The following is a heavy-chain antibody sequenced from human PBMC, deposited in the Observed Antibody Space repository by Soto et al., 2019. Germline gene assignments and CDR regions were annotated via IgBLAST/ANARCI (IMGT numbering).Heavy chain of an antibody. CDR3: ARGDIVAIFGLDV. CDR2: INPSGGST. Sequence: GASVKVSCKASGYTFTSYYMHWVRQAPGQGLEWMGIINPSGGSTTYAQKFQGRVTMTRDTSTSTVYMELSSLRSEDTDVYYCARGDIVAIFGLDVWGQGTTVTVSS. V-gene: IGHV1-46*01. CDR1: GYTFTSYY. D-gene: IGHD5-12*01. J-gene: IGHJ6*02.